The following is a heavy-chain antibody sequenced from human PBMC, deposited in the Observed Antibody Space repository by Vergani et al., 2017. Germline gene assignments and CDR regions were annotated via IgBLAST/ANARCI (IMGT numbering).Heavy chain of an antibody. J-gene: IGHJ6*03. CDR3: ARDVVGLRGVYYYYYMDV. CDR1: GYTFTSYA. D-gene: IGHD3-10*01. V-gene: IGHV7-4-1*02. Sequence: QVQLVQSGAEVKKPGASVKVSCKASGYTFTSYALNWVRQAPGQGLEWMGWINTNTGNPTYAQGFTGRFVFSLDTSVRTAYLQSSSLKAEDTAVYYCARDVVGLRGVYYYYYMDVWGKGTTVTVSS. CDR2: INTNTGNP.